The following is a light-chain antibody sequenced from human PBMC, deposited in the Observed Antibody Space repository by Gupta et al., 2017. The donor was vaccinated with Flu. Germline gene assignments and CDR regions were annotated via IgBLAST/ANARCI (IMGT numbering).Light chain of an antibody. V-gene: IGKV2-30*02. CDR3: RQGKRWPYS. Sequence: VILGQPASISCSASQCRVHSNGNTYLNWFQQRPGQSPRRLIYKGSNRDSGVPDRFSGSGSGTEFTLKISRGEADDVGVYYCRQGKRWPYSFGQGTKVEI. CDR1: QCRVHSNGNTY. J-gene: IGKJ2*01. CDR2: KGS.